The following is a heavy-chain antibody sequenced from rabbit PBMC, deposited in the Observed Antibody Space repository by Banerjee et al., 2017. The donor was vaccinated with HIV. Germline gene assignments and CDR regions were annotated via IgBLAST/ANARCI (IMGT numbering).Heavy chain of an antibody. CDR3: ARGVL. J-gene: IGHJ3*01. Sequence: CWVRQAPGKGLEWIACINTITGDTVYATWAKGRFTISKASWTTVTLQMTSLTAADTATYFCARGVLWGQGTLVTVS. CDR2: INTITGDT. V-gene: IGHV1S40*01. D-gene: IGHD3-1*01.